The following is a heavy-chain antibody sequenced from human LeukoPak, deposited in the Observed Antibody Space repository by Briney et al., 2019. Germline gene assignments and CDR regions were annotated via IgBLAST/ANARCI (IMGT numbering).Heavy chain of an antibody. CDR1: GFTFSSYW. V-gene: IGHV3-7*01. CDR2: IKKDGSDK. J-gene: IGHJ4*02. Sequence: QPGGSLRLSCAASGFTFSSYWMSWVRQAPGKGLEWVANIKKDGSDKYYADSVKGRFTISRDNSKNTLYLQMNSLRAEDTAVYYCARVNWNYTFDYWGQGTLVTVSS. D-gene: IGHD1-7*01. CDR3: ARVNWNYTFDY.